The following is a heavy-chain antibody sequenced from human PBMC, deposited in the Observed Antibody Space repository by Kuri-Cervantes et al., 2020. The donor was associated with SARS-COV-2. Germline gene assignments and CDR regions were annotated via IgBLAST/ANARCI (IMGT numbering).Heavy chain of an antibody. D-gene: IGHD3-22*01. V-gene: IGHV3-30-3*01. CDR3: AKDQGDDYYDSSGYYGWGVVDY. J-gene: IGHJ4*02. Sequence: GESLKISCAASGFTFSSYAMHWVRQAPGKGLEWVAVISYDGSNKYYADSVKGRFTISRGNSKNTLYLQMNSLRAEDTAVYYCAKDQGDDYYDSSGYYGWGVVDYWGQGTLVTVSS. CDR1: GFTFSSYA. CDR2: ISYDGSNK.